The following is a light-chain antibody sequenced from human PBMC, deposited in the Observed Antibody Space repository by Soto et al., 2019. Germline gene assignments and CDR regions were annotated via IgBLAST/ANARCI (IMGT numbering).Light chain of an antibody. V-gene: IGLV4-69*01. Sequence: QSVLTQSPSASASLGASVKLTCTLSSGHRTYAIAWHQQQPEKGPRYLMKLNSDGSHSKGDGIPDRFSGSSFGAERYLTTSSLQSEDEADYYCQTWDTGIRVFGGGTKLTVL. CDR1: SGHRTYA. J-gene: IGLJ3*02. CDR3: QTWDTGIRV. CDR2: LNSDGSH.